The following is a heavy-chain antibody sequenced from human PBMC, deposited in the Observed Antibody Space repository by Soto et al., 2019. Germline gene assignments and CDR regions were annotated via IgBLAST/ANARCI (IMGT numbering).Heavy chain of an antibody. V-gene: IGHV3-74*01. J-gene: IGHJ3*01. D-gene: IGHD3-10*01. Sequence: PGGSLRLSCAASGFTFSDYWIHWVRQAPGKGLVWVSRIKFDGSSANYADSVKGRFTISRDNARDTVYLQMNSLRAVDTAVYYCARGVRGHYGFDVWGQGTMVTVSS. CDR1: GFTFSDYW. CDR3: ARGVRGHYGFDV. CDR2: IKFDGSSA.